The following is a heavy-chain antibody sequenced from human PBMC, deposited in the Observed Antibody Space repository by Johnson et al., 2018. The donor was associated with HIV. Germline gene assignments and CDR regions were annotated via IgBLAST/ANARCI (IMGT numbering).Heavy chain of an antibody. Sequence: VQLVESGGGLVQPGGSLRLSCAASGFTFSSYGMSWVRQAPGKGLEWVSGVTGTGGDTYYAESVKGRFTISRDNSKNTLYLQMKSLRPEDTSIYYCAKDDNLGVWYSDAFDVWGQGTVVTVSS. CDR3: AKDDNLGVWYSDAFDV. CDR2: VTGTGGDT. CDR1: GFTFSSYG. J-gene: IGHJ3*01. V-gene: IGHV3-23*04. D-gene: IGHD6-19*01.